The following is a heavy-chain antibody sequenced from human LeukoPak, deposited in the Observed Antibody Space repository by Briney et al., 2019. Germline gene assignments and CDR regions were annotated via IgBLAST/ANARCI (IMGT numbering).Heavy chain of an antibody. D-gene: IGHD5-18*01. J-gene: IGHJ3*02. Sequence: SETLSLTCTVSGGSISSYYWTWIRQPAGKGLEWIGRIYTSGSTNYNPSLKSRVTMSVDTSKNQFSLKLSSVTAADTAVYYCARGDTNMATDAFDIWGQGTMVTVSS. CDR2: IYTSGST. CDR3: ARGDTNMATDAFDI. CDR1: GGSISSYY. V-gene: IGHV4-4*07.